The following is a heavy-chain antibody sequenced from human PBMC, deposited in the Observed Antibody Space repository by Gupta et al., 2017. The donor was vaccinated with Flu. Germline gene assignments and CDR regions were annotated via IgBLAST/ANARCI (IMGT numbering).Heavy chain of an antibody. Sequence: QVQLQQWGAGLLKPSETLSLTCAVYGGSFNLEYGSWIRQPPGKGLEWIGEINHRGSTNYNPSLKSRVTISTDTSKKQFSLKVTSVTAADTAVYYCARGPRRIQPWLRRPPDYWGQGTLVTVSS. CDR1: GGSFNLEY. D-gene: IGHD5-18*01. CDR3: ARGPRRIQPWLRRPPDY. CDR2: INHRGST. J-gene: IGHJ4*02. V-gene: IGHV4-34*01.